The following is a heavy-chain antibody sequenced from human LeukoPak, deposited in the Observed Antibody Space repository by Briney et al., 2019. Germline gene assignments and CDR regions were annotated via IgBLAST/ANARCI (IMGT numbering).Heavy chain of an antibody. V-gene: IGHV4-30-4*08. J-gene: IGHJ4*02. CDR2: IYYSGST. D-gene: IGHD3-22*01. CDR3: ARDDTYYYDSSSYPTRY. Sequence: SETLSLTCTVSRGSLTSGDYYWSWIRQPPGKGLEWLGNIYYSGSTYYNPSLKSRVTISVDTSKNQFSLKLSSVTTADTAVYYCARDDTYYYDSSSYPTRYWGQGTLVTVSS. CDR1: RGSLTSGDYY.